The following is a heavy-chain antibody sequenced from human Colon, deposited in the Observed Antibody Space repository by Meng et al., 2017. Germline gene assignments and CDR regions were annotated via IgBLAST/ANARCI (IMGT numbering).Heavy chain of an antibody. Sequence: GSLRLSCAVYGGSFSGYYWSWIRQPPGKGLEWIGEINHSGSTNYNPSLKSRVTISADTSKNQLSLKLTSVTAADTALYYYAYSGSYYPDYWGQGTLVTVYS. CDR2: INHSGST. V-gene: IGHV4-34*01. J-gene: IGHJ4*02. CDR3: AYSGSYYPDY. CDR1: GGSFSGYY. D-gene: IGHD1-26*01.